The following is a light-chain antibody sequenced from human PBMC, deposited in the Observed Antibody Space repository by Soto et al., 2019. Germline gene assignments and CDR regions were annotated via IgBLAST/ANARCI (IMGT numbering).Light chain of an antibody. J-gene: IGLJ3*02. CDR1: SSNIGSNT. Sequence: QSVLTQPPSASGTPGQRVTISCSGSSSNIGSNTVNWYQQLPGTAPKLLIYRITQRPSGVPDRVSASKSGTSASLAISGLRPEDEADYYCAAWDDSLGGVLFGGGTKLTVL. CDR2: RIT. CDR3: AAWDDSLGGVL. V-gene: IGLV1-44*01.